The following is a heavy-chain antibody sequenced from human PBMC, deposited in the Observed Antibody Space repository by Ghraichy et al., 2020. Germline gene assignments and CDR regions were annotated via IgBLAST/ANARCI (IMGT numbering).Heavy chain of an antibody. Sequence: ASVKVSCKASGYTFTYYYIHWVRQAPGQGLEWMGIVNPSGGGTRNAQKFQDRVTMTRDTSTSTVYMQLSSLRSEDTAVYYCARDGYHDSSGFLDYWGQGTLVTVSS. CDR1: GYTFTYYY. J-gene: IGHJ4*02. CDR2: VNPSGGGT. V-gene: IGHV1-46*01. CDR3: ARDGYHDSSGFLDY. D-gene: IGHD3-22*01.